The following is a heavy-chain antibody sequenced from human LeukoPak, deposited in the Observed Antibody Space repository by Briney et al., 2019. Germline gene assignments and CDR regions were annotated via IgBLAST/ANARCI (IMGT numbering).Heavy chain of an antibody. CDR2: INPNSGGT. D-gene: IGHD6-6*01. CDR3: ALWGSYSSSTFDY. V-gene: IGHV1-2*02. CDR1: GYTFTGYY. Sequence: ASVKVSCKASGYTFTGYYMHWVRQAPGQGHEWMGWINPNSGGTNYAQKFQGRVTMTRDTTISTAYMELSRLRSDDTAVYYCALWGSYSSSTFDYWGQGTLVTVSS. J-gene: IGHJ4*02.